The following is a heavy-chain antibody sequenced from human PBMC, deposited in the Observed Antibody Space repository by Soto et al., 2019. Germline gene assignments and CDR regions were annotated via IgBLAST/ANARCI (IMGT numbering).Heavy chain of an antibody. CDR2: IYYSGST. J-gene: IGHJ4*02. CDR3: ARHRGHILTGYYTDY. D-gene: IGHD3-9*01. Sequence: PSETLSLTCTVSGGSISSSSYYWGWIRQPPGKGLEWIGSIYYSGSTYYNPSLKSRVTISVDTSKNQFSLKLSSVTAADTAVYYCARHRGHILTGYYTDYWGQGTLVTVSS. CDR1: GGSISSSSYY. V-gene: IGHV4-39*01.